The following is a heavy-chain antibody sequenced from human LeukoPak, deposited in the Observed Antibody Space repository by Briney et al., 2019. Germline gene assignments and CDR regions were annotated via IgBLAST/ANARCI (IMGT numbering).Heavy chain of an antibody. V-gene: IGHV1-69*05. J-gene: IGHJ6*02. D-gene: IGHD6-13*01. CDR1: GGTFSSYA. CDR3: AREYQQLFGMDV. CDR2: IIPIFGTA. Sequence: SVKVSCKASGGTFSSYAISWVRQAPGQGLEWMGGIIPIFGTANYAQKFQGRVTMTRDTSTSTVYMELSSLRSEDTAVYYCAREYQQLFGMDVWGQGTTVTVSS.